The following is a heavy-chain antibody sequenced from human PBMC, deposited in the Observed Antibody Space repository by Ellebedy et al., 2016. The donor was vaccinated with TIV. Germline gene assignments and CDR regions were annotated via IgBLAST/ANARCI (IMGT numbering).Heavy chain of an antibody. J-gene: IGHJ6*03. CDR2: IYYSGSA. V-gene: IGHV4-59*01. CDR1: GDSISPYY. CDR3: ARQHDPKYNNYMDV. Sequence: MPSETLSLTCTVSGDSISPYYWNWIRQPPGKGLEWIGYIYYSGSANYNPSLKSRVTLSVDRSKNQFSLNLSSVTAADTAMYYCARQHDPKYNNYMDVWGKGTTVTVSS.